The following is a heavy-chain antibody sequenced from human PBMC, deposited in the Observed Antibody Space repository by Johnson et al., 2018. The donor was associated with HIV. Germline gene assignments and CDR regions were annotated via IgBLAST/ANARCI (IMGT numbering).Heavy chain of an antibody. D-gene: IGHD5-24*01. CDR3: ARACRDGYTCDAFDI. CDR2: TRYDGSNK. Sequence: QVQLVESGGGVVQPGRSLRLSWAASRLTFSGSGMHWVRQAPGKGLEWVAFTRYDGSNKHYADSVEGRFTISRDNSKNTLYLQMNSLRAEDTAVYYCARACRDGYTCDAFDIWGHGTAVTVSP. CDR1: RLTFSGSG. J-gene: IGHJ3*02. V-gene: IGHV3-33*08.